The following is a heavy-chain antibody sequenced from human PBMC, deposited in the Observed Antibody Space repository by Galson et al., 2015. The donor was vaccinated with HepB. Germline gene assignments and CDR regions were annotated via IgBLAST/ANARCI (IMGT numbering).Heavy chain of an antibody. Sequence: TLSLTCTVSGGSISSGSYYWSWIRQPAGKGLEWIGRIYTSGSTNYNPSLKSRVTMSVDTSKNQFSLKLSSVTAADTAVYYCAGIAYCGGDCYFDYWGQGTLVTVSS. CDR2: IYTSGST. V-gene: IGHV4-61*02. D-gene: IGHD2-21*01. CDR3: AGIAYCGGDCYFDY. J-gene: IGHJ4*02. CDR1: GGSISSGSYY.